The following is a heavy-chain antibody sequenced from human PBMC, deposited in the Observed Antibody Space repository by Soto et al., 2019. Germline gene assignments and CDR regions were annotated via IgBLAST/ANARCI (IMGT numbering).Heavy chain of an antibody. D-gene: IGHD6-19*01. J-gene: IGHJ4*02. CDR3: ARVNSGWYLHFDY. CDR2: INSDGSST. V-gene: IGHV3-74*01. CDR1: GFTFSSYC. Sequence: PGGSLRLSCAASGFTFSSYCMHWVLQAPGKGLVWVSRINSDGSSTSYADSVKGRFTISRDNAKNTLYLQMNSLRAEDTAVYYCARVNSGWYLHFDYWGQGTLVTVSS.